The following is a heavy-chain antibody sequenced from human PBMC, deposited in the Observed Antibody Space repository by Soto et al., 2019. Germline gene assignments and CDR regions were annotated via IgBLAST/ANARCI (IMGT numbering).Heavy chain of an antibody. CDR3: ARDLGGDYYDTSGYSPPWFDP. CDR1: GFIFSDYY. J-gene: IGHJ5*02. Sequence: QVQLVESGGGLVKPGGSLRLSCAASGFIFSDYYMSWIRQAPGKGLEWVSYISGSSNYTNYAESVKGRFTISRDNAKNSLYRQMNSLRAKDTAVYYCARDLGGDYYDTSGYSPPWFDPWGQGTLVTVSS. V-gene: IGHV3-11*05. D-gene: IGHD3-22*01. CDR2: ISGSSNYT.